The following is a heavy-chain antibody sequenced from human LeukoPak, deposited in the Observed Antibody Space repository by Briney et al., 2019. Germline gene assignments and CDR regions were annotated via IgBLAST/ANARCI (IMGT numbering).Heavy chain of an antibody. CDR2: INGNTGDT. V-gene: IGHV1-2*02. Sequence: ASVKVSCKASGYTFTGHYVHWVRQAPGHVLEWMGWINGNTGDTNYAQRFQGRVTMIRETSISTMYMELSRLRSDDTAVYCCAREYSSSLFDYWGQGTLVTVSS. J-gene: IGHJ4*02. CDR1: GYTFTGHY. CDR3: AREYSSSLFDY. D-gene: IGHD6-13*01.